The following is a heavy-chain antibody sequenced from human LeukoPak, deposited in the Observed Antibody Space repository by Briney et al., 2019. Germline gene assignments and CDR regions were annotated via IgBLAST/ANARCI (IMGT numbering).Heavy chain of an antibody. J-gene: IGHJ3*02. CDR1: GFSFSSYW. Sequence: GGSLRLSCAASGFSFSSYWMSWVRQAPGKGLEGVANVKRDGSEKYYVDSVKGRFTISRDNAKNSLYLQVNSLRAEDTAVYYCARDPGAYSSSWYGDAFDIWGQGTMVTVSS. D-gene: IGHD6-13*01. V-gene: IGHV3-7*01. CDR2: VKRDGSEK. CDR3: ARDPGAYSSSWYGDAFDI.